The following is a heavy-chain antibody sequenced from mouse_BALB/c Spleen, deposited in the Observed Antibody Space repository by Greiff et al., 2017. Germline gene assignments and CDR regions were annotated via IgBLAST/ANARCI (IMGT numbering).Heavy chain of an antibody. J-gene: IGHJ2*01. CDR3: TRGPLYVVDY. Sequence: QVQLQQSGAELVKPGASVKLSCKASGYTFTSYYMYWVKQRPGQGLEWIGEINPSNGGTNFNEKFKSKATLTVDKSSSTAYMQLSSLTSEDSAVYYCTRGPLYVVDYWGQGTTLTVSS. CDR2: INPSNGGT. V-gene: IGHV1S81*02. CDR1: GYTFTSYY. D-gene: IGHD1-1*01.